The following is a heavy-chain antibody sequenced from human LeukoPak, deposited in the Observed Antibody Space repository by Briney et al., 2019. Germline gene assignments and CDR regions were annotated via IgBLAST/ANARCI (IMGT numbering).Heavy chain of an antibody. CDR3: AREADIVVVPAAVRGKAFDY. CDR2: ISYDGSNK. D-gene: IGHD2-2*01. J-gene: IGHJ4*02. Sequence: PGGSLRLSCAASGFTFSSYGMHWVRQAPGKGLEWVAVISYDGSNKYYADSVKGRFTISRDNSKNTLYLQMNSLRAEDTAVYYCAREADIVVVPAAVRGKAFDYWGQRTLVTVSS. V-gene: IGHV3-30*03. CDR1: GFTFSSYG.